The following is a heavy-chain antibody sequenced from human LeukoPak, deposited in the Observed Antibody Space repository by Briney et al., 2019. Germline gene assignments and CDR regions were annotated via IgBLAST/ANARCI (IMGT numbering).Heavy chain of an antibody. CDR3: ARAPVLRFLEWSLFY. D-gene: IGHD3-3*01. V-gene: IGHV3-13*03. CDR2: IGTAGDT. CDR1: GFTFSSYD. Sequence: GGSLRLSCAACGFTFSSYDMHWVRQATGKGLEWVSAIGTAGDTYYPGSVKGQFTISRENAKNSLYRQMNSLRAGDTAVYYCARAPVLRFLEWSLFYWGQGTLVTVSS. J-gene: IGHJ4*02.